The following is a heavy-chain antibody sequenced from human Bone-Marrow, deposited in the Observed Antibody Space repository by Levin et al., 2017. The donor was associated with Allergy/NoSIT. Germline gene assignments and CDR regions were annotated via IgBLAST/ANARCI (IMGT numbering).Heavy chain of an antibody. CDR3: ARGQSYYYYYYMDV. D-gene: IGHD6-19*01. J-gene: IGHJ6*03. V-gene: IGHV3-33*01. Sequence: GESLKISCAASGFTFSSYGMHWVRQAPGKGLEWVAVIWYDGSNKYYADSVKGRFTISRDNSKNTLYLQMNSLRAEDTAVYYCARGQSYYYYYYMDVWGKGTTVTVSS. CDR2: IWYDGSNK. CDR1: GFTFSSYG.